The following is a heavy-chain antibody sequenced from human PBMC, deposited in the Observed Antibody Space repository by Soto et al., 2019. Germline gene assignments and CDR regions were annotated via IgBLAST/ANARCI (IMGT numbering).Heavy chain of an antibody. V-gene: IGHV6-1*01. J-gene: IGHJ6*02. CDR1: GDSVSSNSAA. Sequence: SQTLSLTCVISGDSVSSNSAAWNWIRQSPSRGLEWLGRTYYRSKWYNDYAVSVKSRITINPDTSKNQFSLQLNSVTPEDTAVYYCARDSPGAKTFYYYYGMDVWGQGTTVTVSS. CDR3: ARDSPGAKTFYYYYGMDV. CDR2: TYYRSKWYN.